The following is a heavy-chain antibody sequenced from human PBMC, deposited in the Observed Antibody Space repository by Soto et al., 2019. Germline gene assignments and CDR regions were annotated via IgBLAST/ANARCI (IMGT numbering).Heavy chain of an antibody. CDR3: ARGWETVGTTTPFAY. CDR1: GGTFSNYA. CDR2: IIPLFGTP. Sequence: QVQLVQSGAEVKKPGSSVKVSCKASGGTFSNYAINWVRQAPGQGLEWMGGIIPLFGTPNYAQKFQGRVTSTAHKSTGTAYMELRSLRSHDTAVYYCARGWETVGTTTPFAYWGQGTLVTVSS. J-gene: IGHJ4*02. V-gene: IGHV1-69*06. D-gene: IGHD1-26*01.